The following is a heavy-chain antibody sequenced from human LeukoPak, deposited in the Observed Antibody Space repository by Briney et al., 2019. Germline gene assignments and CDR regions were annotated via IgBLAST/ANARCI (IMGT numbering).Heavy chain of an antibody. Sequence: ASVKVSCKASGYTFTSYYMHWVRQAPGQGLEWMGIINPSGGSTSYAQKFQGRVTMTTDTSTSTAYMELRSLRSDDTAVYYCARCSVAAALPDYWGQGTLVTVSS. CDR2: INPSGGST. CDR1: GYTFTSYY. J-gene: IGHJ4*02. V-gene: IGHV1-46*01. D-gene: IGHD6-13*01. CDR3: ARCSVAAALPDY.